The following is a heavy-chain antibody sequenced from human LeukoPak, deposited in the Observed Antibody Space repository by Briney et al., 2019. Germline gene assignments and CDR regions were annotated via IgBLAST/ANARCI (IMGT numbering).Heavy chain of an antibody. Sequence: SETLSLTCTVSGVSTSSYYWSWIRQPPGKGLEWIGYIYYSENTNYNSSLKSRVTISEDTSKNQFSLKLTSVTAADTAVYYCAGGNFYDSRGHPYHFHFWGQGTLVSVSS. V-gene: IGHV4-59*01. CDR3: AGGNFYDSRGHPYHFHF. CDR1: GVSTSSYY. J-gene: IGHJ4*02. CDR2: IYYSENT. D-gene: IGHD3-22*01.